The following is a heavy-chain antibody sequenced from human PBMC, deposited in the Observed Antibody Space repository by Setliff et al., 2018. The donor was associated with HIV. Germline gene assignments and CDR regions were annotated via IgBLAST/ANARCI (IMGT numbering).Heavy chain of an antibody. CDR1: GFTFSSYG. Sequence: PGGSLRLSCAASGFTFSSYGMHWVRQAPGMGLEWVAHINQDGSEKNHVDSVKGRFTISRDNARNSLYLQMNSLKADDTAVYYCARDVAVAGTEFWGQGTLVTVSS. V-gene: IGHV3-7*01. D-gene: IGHD6-19*01. J-gene: IGHJ4*02. CDR3: ARDVAVAGTEF. CDR2: INQDGSEK.